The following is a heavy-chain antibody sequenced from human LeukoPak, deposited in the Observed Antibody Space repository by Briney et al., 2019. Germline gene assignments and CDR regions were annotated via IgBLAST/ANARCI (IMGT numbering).Heavy chain of an antibody. CDR1: GGSFSGYY. Sequence: SETLSLTCAVYGGSFSGYYWSWIRQHPGKGLEWIGYIYYSGSTYYNPSLKSRVTISVDTSKNQFSLKLSSVTAADTAVYYCARNPELLWFGEIDYWGQGTLVTVSS. J-gene: IGHJ4*02. V-gene: IGHV4-31*11. CDR2: IYYSGST. D-gene: IGHD3-10*01. CDR3: ARNPELLWFGEIDY.